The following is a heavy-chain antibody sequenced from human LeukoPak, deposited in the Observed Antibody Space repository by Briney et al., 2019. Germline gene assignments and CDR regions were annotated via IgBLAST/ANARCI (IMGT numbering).Heavy chain of an antibody. CDR2: ISSSSSYI. CDR1: GFTFSSYS. V-gene: IGHV3-21*01. Sequence: GGSLRLSCAASGFTFSSYSMNWVRQAPGKGLEWVSSISSSSSYIYYADSVKGRFTISRDNAKNSLYLQMNSLRAEDTAVYYCARAHQWQQLALIHYYYYYGMDVWGQGTTVTVSS. CDR3: ARAHQWQQLALIHYYYYYGMDV. J-gene: IGHJ6*02. D-gene: IGHD6-13*01.